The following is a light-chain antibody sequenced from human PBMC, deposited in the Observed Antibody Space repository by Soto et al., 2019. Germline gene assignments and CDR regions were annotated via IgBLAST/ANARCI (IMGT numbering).Light chain of an antibody. CDR2: GAS. Sequence: EIVMTQSPATLSVSPGERATLSCRASQSISIHFAWYQQQPGQGPRLLIYGASTRDTGTPARFSGSGSGTEFTLPIISLQSEDFAVYYCQQYDSWPSWTFGQGTKVEIK. CDR3: QQYDSWPSWT. CDR1: QSISIH. J-gene: IGKJ1*01. V-gene: IGKV3-15*01.